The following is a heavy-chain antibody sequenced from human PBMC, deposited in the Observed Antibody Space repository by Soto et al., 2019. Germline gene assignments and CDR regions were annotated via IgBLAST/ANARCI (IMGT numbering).Heavy chain of an antibody. CDR2: VRGDNGHT. J-gene: IGHJ5*02. V-gene: IGHV1-18*01. CDR1: GYTFTTHG. CDR3: ARDLGYCRSGACYREWFDP. D-gene: IGHD2-2*01. Sequence: QVQLVQSGAEVKKPGASVKVSCKASGYTFTTHGISWVRQVPGQGLEWMGWVRGDNGHTNYAQIRQGRVTMTTDKSTNMAFMELRSLRSDDTAVYYCARDLGYCRSGACYREWFDPWGKGTLVNVFS.